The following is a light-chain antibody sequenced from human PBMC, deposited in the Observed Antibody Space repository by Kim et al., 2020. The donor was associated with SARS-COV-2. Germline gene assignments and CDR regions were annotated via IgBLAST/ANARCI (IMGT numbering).Light chain of an antibody. CDR2: RDS. V-gene: IGLV3-1*01. J-gene: IGLJ3*02. Sequence: SVSQGQTARITCGGDKCGDTCAPWYQQKPGQAPVLVIYRDSKRPSGIPERFSGSNSGNTATLTISGTQAMDEADYYCQAWDRSAAVFGGGTQLTVL. CDR3: QAWDRSAAV. CDR1: KCGDTC.